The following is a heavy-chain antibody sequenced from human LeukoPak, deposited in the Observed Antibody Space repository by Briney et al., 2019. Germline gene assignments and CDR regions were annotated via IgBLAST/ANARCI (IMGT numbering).Heavy chain of an antibody. J-gene: IGHJ3*02. D-gene: IGHD3-3*01. Sequence: SETLSLTCAVYGGSFSGYYWSWIRQPPGKGLEWIGEINHSGSTNYNPSLKSRVTISVDTSKNQFSLKLSSVTAADTAVYYCARGHYDFWSGYCGAFDIWGQGTMVTVSS. CDR2: INHSGST. CDR1: GGSFSGYY. CDR3: ARGHYDFWSGYCGAFDI. V-gene: IGHV4-34*01.